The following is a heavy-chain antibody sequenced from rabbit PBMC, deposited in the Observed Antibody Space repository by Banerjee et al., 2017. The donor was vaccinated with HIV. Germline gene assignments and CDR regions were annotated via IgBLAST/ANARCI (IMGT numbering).Heavy chain of an antibody. CDR1: GIDFSSSFW. V-gene: IGHV1S43*01. CDR2: IVPGSSGGT. D-gene: IGHD8-1*01. CDR3: VRAGVYAGSSSYTGFDFNL. Sequence: QEQLVESGGGLVTLGGSLKLTCKASGIDFSSSFWISWVRQTPGKGLEWIGCIVPGSSGGTYYASWAKGRFTVSRSTSLNTVDLQMTSLTAADTATYFCVRAGVYAGSSSYTGFDFNLWGQGTLVTVS. J-gene: IGHJ4*01.